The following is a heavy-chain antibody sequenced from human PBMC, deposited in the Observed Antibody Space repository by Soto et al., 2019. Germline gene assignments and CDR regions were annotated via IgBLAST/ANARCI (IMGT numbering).Heavy chain of an antibody. CDR2: ISSTAGRTS. D-gene: IGHD3-10*01. Sequence: GGSLRLSCATPGFTFNTYPMTWVRQAPGKGLEWVSSISSTAGRTSSYADSVKGRFAISRDFSDNTVYLQMNNLRVDDTAVYFCAKGVLSFHYGMEVWGQGTTVTVSS. CDR1: GFTFNTYP. CDR3: AKGVLSFHYGMEV. J-gene: IGHJ6*02. V-gene: IGHV3-23*01.